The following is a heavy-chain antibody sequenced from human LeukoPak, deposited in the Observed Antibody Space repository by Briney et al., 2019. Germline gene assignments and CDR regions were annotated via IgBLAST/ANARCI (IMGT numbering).Heavy chain of an antibody. D-gene: IGHD2-21*01. J-gene: IGHJ4*02. Sequence: GGSLRLSCAASGFTFSSYSMNWVRQAPGKGLGWVSSISSSSSYIYYADSVKGRFTISRDNAKNSLYLQMNSLRAEDTAVYYCARDSFIVVDSFDYWGQGTLVTVSS. CDR1: GFTFSSYS. CDR3: ARDSFIVVDSFDY. CDR2: ISSSSSYI. V-gene: IGHV3-21*01.